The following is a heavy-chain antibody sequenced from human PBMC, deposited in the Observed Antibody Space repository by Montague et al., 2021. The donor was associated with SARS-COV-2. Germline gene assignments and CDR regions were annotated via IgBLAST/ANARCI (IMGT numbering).Heavy chain of an antibody. CDR3: ARGIMEYYDFWSGYYPGYYYYYGMDV. D-gene: IGHD3-3*01. CDR2: ISYDGSNK. V-gene: IGHV3-30*04. J-gene: IGHJ6*02. Sequence: SLRLSCAASGFTFGSYAMHWVRQAPGKGLEWVAVISYDGSNKYYADSVKGRFTISRDNSKNTLYLQMNSLRAEDTAVYYCARGIMEYYDFWSGYYPGYYYYYGMDVWGQGTTVTVPS. CDR1: GFTFGSYA.